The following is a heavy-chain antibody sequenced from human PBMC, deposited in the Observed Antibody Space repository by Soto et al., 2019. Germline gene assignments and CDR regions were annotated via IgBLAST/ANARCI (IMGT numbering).Heavy chain of an antibody. J-gene: IGHJ3*02. Sequence: ASVKVSCKASGGTFSSYAISWVRQAPGQGLEWMGRIIPILGIANYAQKFQGRVTITADKSTSTAYMELSSLRSEDTAVYYCARDAAYSSSSFAFDIWGQGTMVTVSS. CDR1: GGTFSSYA. D-gene: IGHD6-6*01. V-gene: IGHV1-69*04. CDR3: ARDAAYSSSSFAFDI. CDR2: IIPILGIA.